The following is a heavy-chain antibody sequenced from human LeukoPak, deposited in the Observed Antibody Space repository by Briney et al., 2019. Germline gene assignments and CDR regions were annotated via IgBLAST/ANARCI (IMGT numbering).Heavy chain of an antibody. J-gene: IGHJ4*02. V-gene: IGHV4-39*07. CDR3: ARGKVGATMAS. D-gene: IGHD1-26*01. Sequence: SETLSLTCTVSGGSISSSSYYWGWIRQPPGKGLEWIGSIYYSGSTYYNPSLKSRVTISVDTSKNQFSLKLSSVTAADTAVYYCARGKVGATMASWGQGTLVTVSS. CDR1: GGSISSSSYY. CDR2: IYYSGST.